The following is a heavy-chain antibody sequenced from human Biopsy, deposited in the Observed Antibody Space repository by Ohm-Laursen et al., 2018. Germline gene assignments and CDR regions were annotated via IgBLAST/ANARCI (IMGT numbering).Heavy chain of an antibody. CDR3: ARGTGRYYVYGAFDI. D-gene: IGHD1-26*01. Sequence: SETLSLTCTVSGDSINNYYWSWIRQPAGKGLEWIGRIYTSGSPNYNLSLESRVTMSVDTSKNQFSLNLRSVTAADTAVYYCARGTGRYYVYGAFDIWGQGTVVTLSS. CDR2: IYTSGSP. CDR1: GDSINNYY. V-gene: IGHV4-4*07. J-gene: IGHJ3*02.